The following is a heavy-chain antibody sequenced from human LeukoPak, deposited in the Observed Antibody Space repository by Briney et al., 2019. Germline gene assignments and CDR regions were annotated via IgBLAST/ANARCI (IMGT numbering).Heavy chain of an antibody. J-gene: IGHJ6*03. CDR1: VSTFSNYD. CDR3: ARWGDNFGSGSYTLYYYYMDV. D-gene: IGHD3-10*01. Sequence: GASVTVSRTASVSTFSNYDINWVRQATGQGLAGMGWMNPNNGNTGYAQKFQGRVSMTRNTSPSTAYMELSSLRSEDTAVYYCARWGDNFGSGSYTLYYYYMDVWGKGTTVTVSS. CDR2: MNPNNGNT. V-gene: IGHV1-8*01.